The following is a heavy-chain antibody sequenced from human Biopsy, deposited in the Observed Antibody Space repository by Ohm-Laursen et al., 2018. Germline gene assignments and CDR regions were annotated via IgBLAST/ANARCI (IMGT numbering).Heavy chain of an antibody. CDR3: ARDFNYDGGGSFNFDY. Sequence: ASVKVSCKASGFSFTGYYIHWVRQAPGQGLEWMGWMNPNSGNAGYAQKFQGRVTMTRNTSISTAYMELSSLTSVDTAVYYCARDFNYDGGGSFNFDYWGQGTLVTVSS. D-gene: IGHD3-22*01. J-gene: IGHJ4*02. V-gene: IGHV1-8*02. CDR2: MNPNSGNA. CDR1: GFSFTGYY.